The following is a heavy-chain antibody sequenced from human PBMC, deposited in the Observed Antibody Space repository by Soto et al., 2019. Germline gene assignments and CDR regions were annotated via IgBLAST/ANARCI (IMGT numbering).Heavy chain of an antibody. CDR3: ATMGTPVTGLYFFDY. V-gene: IGHV4-30-4*01. CDR2: ISYSGTT. J-gene: IGHJ4*02. D-gene: IGHD4-17*01. Sequence: QVQLQESGPGLVKPSHTLSLTCTVSGGSISSGNYYWSWIRQPPGKGLEWIGFISYSGTTHYSSSLRSRVSISVDTSKNQFSLDLSSVTAADTAVYYCATMGTPVTGLYFFDYWGQGTLVTVSS. CDR1: GGSISSGNYY.